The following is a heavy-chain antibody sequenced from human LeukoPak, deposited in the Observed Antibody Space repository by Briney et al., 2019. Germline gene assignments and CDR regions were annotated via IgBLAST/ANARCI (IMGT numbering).Heavy chain of an antibody. J-gene: IGHJ4*02. CDR3: ARRWYTGTYYYFDL. D-gene: IGHD1-26*01. CDR2: INGDGTTT. V-gene: IGHV3-74*01. Sequence: GGSLRLSCAASGFTLSTHWMHWVRQAPGKGLVWVSRINGDGTTTSYADSVKGRFTISRVNAKSTLYLEMDSLRAEDTAIYYCARRWYTGTYYYFDLWGQGALVTVSS. CDR1: GFTLSTHW.